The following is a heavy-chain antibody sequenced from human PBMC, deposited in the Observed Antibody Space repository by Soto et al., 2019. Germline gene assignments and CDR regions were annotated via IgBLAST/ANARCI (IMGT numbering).Heavy chain of an antibody. Sequence: QLQLQESGSGLVKPSQTLSLTCAVSGGSISSGGYSWSWIRQPPGKGLEWSGYIYHGSTYYNPSLKSRVSISVDRSKNQFSLKLSSVTAADTAVYYCAGAGGLGAVAVAYWGQGTLVTFSS. V-gene: IGHV4-30-2*01. J-gene: IGHJ4*02. CDR3: AGAGGLGAVAVAY. CDR1: GGSISSGGYS. CDR2: IYHGST. D-gene: IGHD6-19*01.